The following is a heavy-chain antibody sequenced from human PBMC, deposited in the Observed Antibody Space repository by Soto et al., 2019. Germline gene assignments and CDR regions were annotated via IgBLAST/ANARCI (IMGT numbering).Heavy chain of an antibody. V-gene: IGHV3-53*01. CDR2: IYSGGST. CDR1: GFTVSSNY. D-gene: IGHD3-22*01. Sequence: EVQLVESGGGLVKPGESLRLSCAASGFTVSSNYMSWVRQAPGKGLEWVSVIYSGGSTYYADSVKGRFTISRDNSKNTLYLQMNSLRAEDTAVYYCARGTGYYYDSSGHYYFDYWGQGTLVTVSS. J-gene: IGHJ4*02. CDR3: ARGTGYYYDSSGHYYFDY.